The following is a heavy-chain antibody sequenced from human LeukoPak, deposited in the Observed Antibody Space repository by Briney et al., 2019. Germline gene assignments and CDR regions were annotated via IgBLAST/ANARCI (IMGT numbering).Heavy chain of an antibody. Sequence: PGGSLRLSCAASGFTFSSYEMNWVRQAPGKGLEWVSYISSSGSTIYYADSVEGRFTISRDNAKNSLYLQMNSLRAEDTAVYYCARGWDDYGDYADWFDPWGQGTLVTVSS. D-gene: IGHD4-17*01. CDR1: GFTFSSYE. CDR3: ARGWDDYGDYADWFDP. J-gene: IGHJ5*02. CDR2: ISSSGSTI. V-gene: IGHV3-48*03.